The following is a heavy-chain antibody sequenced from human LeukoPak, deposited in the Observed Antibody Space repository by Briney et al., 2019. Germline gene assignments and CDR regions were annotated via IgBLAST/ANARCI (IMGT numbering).Heavy chain of an antibody. Sequence: SETLSLTCTVSGVSTSSTRYYWGWIRQPPGKGLEWIGNIYYDGSTYYNPSLKSRVAISVDTSKNQFSLKLSSVTAADTAAYYCARSGRFVDLWGGYYYYMDVWGKGTTVTVSS. D-gene: IGHD1-26*01. CDR3: ARSGRFVDLWGGYYYYMDV. CDR1: GVSTSSTRYY. V-gene: IGHV4-39*07. J-gene: IGHJ6*03. CDR2: IYYDGST.